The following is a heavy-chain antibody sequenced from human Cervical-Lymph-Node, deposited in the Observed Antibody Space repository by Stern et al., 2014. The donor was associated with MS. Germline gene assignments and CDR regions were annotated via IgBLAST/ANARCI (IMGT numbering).Heavy chain of an antibody. Sequence: QVQLVQSGAEVKKHGESVKVSCKAFGYTFSSYYMHWVRQAPGQGLEWMGVIKPSGGNNNHAQKFQGRVTMTRDTSTSTVYMELSSLRSEDTAVYYCAREKRDCSGGSCYSRDDYWGQGTLVTVSP. CDR1: GYTFSSYY. CDR2: IKPSGGNN. V-gene: IGHV1-46*03. J-gene: IGHJ4*02. CDR3: AREKRDCSGGSCYSRDDY. D-gene: IGHD2-15*01.